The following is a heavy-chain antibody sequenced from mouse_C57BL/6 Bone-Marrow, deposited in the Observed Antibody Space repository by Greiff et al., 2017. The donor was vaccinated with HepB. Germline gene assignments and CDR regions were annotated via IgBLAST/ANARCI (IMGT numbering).Heavy chain of an antibody. J-gene: IGHJ2*01. Sequence: EVMLVESGGGLVKPGGSLKLSCAASGFTFSSYAMSWVRQTPEKRLEWVATISDGGSYTYYPDNVKGRFTISRDNAKNNLYLQMSHLKSEDTAMYYCAREEGIFLDYWGQGTTLTVSS. CDR2: ISDGGSYT. V-gene: IGHV5-4*01. CDR1: GFTFSSYA. CDR3: AREEGIFLDY.